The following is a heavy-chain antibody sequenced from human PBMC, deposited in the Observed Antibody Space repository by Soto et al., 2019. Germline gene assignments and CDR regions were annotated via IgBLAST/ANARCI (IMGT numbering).Heavy chain of an antibody. CDR2: IYWDNDQ. J-gene: IGHJ3*01. D-gene: IGHD2-2*01. Sequence: SGPTLVNPTQTLTLTCTFSGFSLSTSGVGVGWIRQPPGKALEWLALIYWDNDQRYSPSLRSRLTITKDTSKNQVVLTMTNMDPVDTATYSCAHRLEKGICGTASCRGAFDVWGQGTMVTVSS. CDR1: GFSLSTSGVG. V-gene: IGHV2-5*02. CDR3: AHRLEKGICGTASCRGAFDV.